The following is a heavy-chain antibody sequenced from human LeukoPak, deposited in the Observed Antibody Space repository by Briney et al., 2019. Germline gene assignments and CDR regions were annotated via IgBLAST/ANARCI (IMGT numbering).Heavy chain of an antibody. Sequence: PSETLSLTCTVSGGSISSSSYYWGWIRQPPGKGLEWIGSIYYSGSTYYNPSLKSRVTISVDTSKNQFSLKLSSVTAADTAVYYCARNILWFGEFDYWGQGTLVTVSS. J-gene: IGHJ4*02. CDR2: IYYSGST. CDR3: ARNILWFGEFDY. V-gene: IGHV4-39*07. D-gene: IGHD3-10*01. CDR1: GGSISSSSYY.